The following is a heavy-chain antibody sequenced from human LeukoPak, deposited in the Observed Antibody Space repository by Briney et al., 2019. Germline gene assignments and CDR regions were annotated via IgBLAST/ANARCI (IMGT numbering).Heavy chain of an antibody. D-gene: IGHD5-18*01. CDR2: IYPGDSDT. J-gene: IGHJ4*02. CDR1: GYIFTSYW. V-gene: IGHV5-51*01. Sequence: GESLKISCKGSGYIFTSYWIGWVRQMPAKGLEWMGIIYPGDSDTRYSPSFQGQVTISADKSISTAYLQWSSLKASDTAMYYCARYTSAMDDDYWGQGTLVTVSS. CDR3: ARYTSAMDDDY.